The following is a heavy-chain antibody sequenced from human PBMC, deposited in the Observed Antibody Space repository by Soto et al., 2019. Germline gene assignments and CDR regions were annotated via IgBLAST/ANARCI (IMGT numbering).Heavy chain of an antibody. CDR1: GCTFSSYA. D-gene: IGHD1-20*01. CDR2: IIPIFGTA. V-gene: IGHV1-69*13. CDR3: ARDRSLITENSEVGWFDP. J-gene: IGHJ5*02. Sequence: ASVKVSCKACGCTFSSYAISWVRQARGQGLEWMGGIIPIFGTANYAQKFQGRVTITADGSTSTAYMELSSLRSEDTAVYYCARDRSLITENSEVGWFDPWGQGTLVTVSS.